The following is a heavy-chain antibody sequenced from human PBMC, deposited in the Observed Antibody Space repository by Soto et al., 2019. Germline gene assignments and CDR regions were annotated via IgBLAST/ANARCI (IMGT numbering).Heavy chain of an antibody. CDR2: INPSGGST. Sequence: AASVKVSCKASGYTFTSYYMHWVRQAPGQGLEWMGIINPSGGSTSYAQKFQGRVTMTRDTSTSTVYMELSSLRSEDTAVYYCARDLGYCSGEEGVCDYYYYYGMDVWGQGTTVTVSS. V-gene: IGHV1-46*01. D-gene: IGHD2-15*01. J-gene: IGHJ6*02. CDR1: GYTFTSYY. CDR3: ARDLGYCSGEEGVCDYYYYYGMDV.